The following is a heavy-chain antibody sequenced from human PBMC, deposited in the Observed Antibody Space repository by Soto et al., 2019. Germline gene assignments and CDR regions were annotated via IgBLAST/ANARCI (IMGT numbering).Heavy chain of an antibody. Sequence: SETLSLTCAVSGGSISSSNWWRWVRQPPGKGLEWIGEIYHSGSTNYNPSLKSRVTISVDKSTNQFSLKLSSVPAADTAVYYCARLMVYAITDAFDIWGQGTMVTVSS. D-gene: IGHD2-8*01. V-gene: IGHV4-4*02. J-gene: IGHJ3*02. CDR3: ARLMVYAITDAFDI. CDR1: GGSISSSNW. CDR2: IYHSGST.